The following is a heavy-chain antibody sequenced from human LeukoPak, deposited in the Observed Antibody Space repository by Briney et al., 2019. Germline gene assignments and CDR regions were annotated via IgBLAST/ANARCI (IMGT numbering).Heavy chain of an antibody. D-gene: IGHD3-16*02. V-gene: IGHV3-23*01. Sequence: GGSLRLSCATSGFTFSSYAMNWVRQAPGKGLECVSFISTSGDFTYYAASVKGRFTISRDNAENTLYLQMNSLRAEDTAVYYCARGTAGYHSSYFDYWGQGTLVTVSS. CDR2: ISTSGDFT. J-gene: IGHJ4*02. CDR3: ARGTAGYHSSYFDY. CDR1: GFTFSSYA.